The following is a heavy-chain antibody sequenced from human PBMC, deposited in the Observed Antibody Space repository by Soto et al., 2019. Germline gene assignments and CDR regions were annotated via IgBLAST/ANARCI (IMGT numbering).Heavy chain of an antibody. D-gene: IGHD6-13*01. J-gene: IGHJ6*02. CDR2: IYPGDSDT. CDR3: ARDMVQQQLVRNYYYYGMDV. CDR1: GYSFSRYW. Sequence: GEALKISCKGSGYSFSRYWIGWVRQMPGKGLEWMGIIYPGDSDTRYSPSFQGQVTISADKSISTAYLQWSSLKASDTAMYYRARDMVQQQLVRNYYYYGMDVWGQGTTVTVSS. V-gene: IGHV5-51*01.